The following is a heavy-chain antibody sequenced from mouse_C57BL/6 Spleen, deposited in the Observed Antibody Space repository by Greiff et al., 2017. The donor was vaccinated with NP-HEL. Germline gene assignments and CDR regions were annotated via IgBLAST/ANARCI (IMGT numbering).Heavy chain of an antibody. CDR3: RRTGDDGYSWFAY. CDR1: GYTFTDYE. V-gene: IGHV1-15*01. J-gene: IGHJ3*01. D-gene: IGHD2-3*01. Sequence: VQLQQSGAELVRPGASVTLSCKASGYTFTDYEMHWVKQTPVHGLEWIGAIDPETGGTAYNQKFKGKAILTADKSSSTAYMELRSLTSEDSAVCYSRRTGDDGYSWFAYWGQGTLVTVSA. CDR2: IDPETGGT.